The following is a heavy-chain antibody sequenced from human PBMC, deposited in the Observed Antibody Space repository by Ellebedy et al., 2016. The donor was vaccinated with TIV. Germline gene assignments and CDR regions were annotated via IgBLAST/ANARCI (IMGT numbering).Heavy chain of an antibody. CDR2: ISAYNGNT. CDR3: ATERCSSTSCYLNWFNP. Sequence: ASVKVSXXASGYTFTSYGISWVRQAPGQGLEWMGWISAYNGNTNYAQKLQGRVTMTTDTSTSTAYMELRSLRSDDTAVYYCATERCSSTSCYLNWFNPWGQGTLVTVSS. D-gene: IGHD2-2*01. V-gene: IGHV1-18*01. CDR1: GYTFTSYG. J-gene: IGHJ5*02.